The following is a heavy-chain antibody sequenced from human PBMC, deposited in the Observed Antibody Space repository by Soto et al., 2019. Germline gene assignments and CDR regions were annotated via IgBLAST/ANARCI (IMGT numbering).Heavy chain of an antibody. Sequence: GGSLRLSCAASGFSFSGYAVTWVRQAPGKGLEWVSAISGGGGSTYYADSVKGRFTVSRDNSKNTLHLQMKSLRAEDTAVYYCAKTESFNGYYNAFHYWGRGTQVTVST. CDR1: GFSFSGYA. J-gene: IGHJ4*02. V-gene: IGHV3-23*01. CDR2: ISGGGGST. CDR3: AKTESFNGYYNAFHY. D-gene: IGHD3-9*01.